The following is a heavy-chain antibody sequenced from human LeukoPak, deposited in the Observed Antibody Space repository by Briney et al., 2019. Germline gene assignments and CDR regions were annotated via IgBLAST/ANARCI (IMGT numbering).Heavy chain of an antibody. CDR2: INGDGSST. Sequence: GGSLRLSCAASGFTFSSYWMHWVRQTPGKGPVWVSRINGDGSSTNYADSVKGRCTISRDNAQNTLYLQMNSLRAEDTAVYYCARELYYYYMGVWGKGTTVTVSS. CDR1: GFTFSSYW. J-gene: IGHJ6*03. V-gene: IGHV3-74*01. CDR3: ARELYYYYMGV.